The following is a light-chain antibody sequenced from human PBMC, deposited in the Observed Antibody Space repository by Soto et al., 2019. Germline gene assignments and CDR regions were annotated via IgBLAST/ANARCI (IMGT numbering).Light chain of an antibody. CDR2: EVT. CDR1: SSDVGAYDF. J-gene: IGLJ3*02. Sequence: QSALTQPASVSGSPGQSITISCVGTSSDVGAYDFVSWYQQHPGKAPKLLIYEVTYRPSGISNRFSGSKSGYTASLTISGLQAEDESDYYCSSYTTSSTGVFGGGTKVTVL. V-gene: IGLV2-14*01. CDR3: SSYTTSSTGV.